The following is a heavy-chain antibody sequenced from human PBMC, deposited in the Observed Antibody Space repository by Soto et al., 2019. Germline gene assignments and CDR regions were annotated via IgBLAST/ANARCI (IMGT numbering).Heavy chain of an antibody. J-gene: IGHJ3*01. D-gene: IGHD1-26*01. CDR1: GFTFSDNL. CDR2: LNPDTGNT. Sequence: QVQLVQSGAELKKPGASVNISCTASGFTFSDNLINWVRQAPAQGLEWMGWLNPDTGNTRYSETFQGRVTISRHSTASIAYLELSDRVYENAALYFCARDRHSVGSRANDACEGWGQRTMITVSS. V-gene: IGHV1-3*01. CDR3: ARDRHSVGSRANDACEG.